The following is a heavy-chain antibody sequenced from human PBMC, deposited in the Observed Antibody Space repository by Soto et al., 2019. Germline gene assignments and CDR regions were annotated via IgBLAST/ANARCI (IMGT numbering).Heavy chain of an antibody. CDR2: IYYSGST. V-gene: IGHV4-31*03. CDR3: ARGVTGNYYGSGSGVGAFDI. CDR1: GGSSSSGGYY. D-gene: IGHD3-10*01. J-gene: IGHJ3*02. Sequence: QVQLQESGPGLVKPSQTLSLTCTVSGGSSSSGGYYWSWIRQHPGKGLEWIGYIYYSGSTYYNPSLKSRVTISVDTSKNQFSLKLSSVTAADTAVYYCARGVTGNYYGSGSGVGAFDIWGQGTMVTVSS.